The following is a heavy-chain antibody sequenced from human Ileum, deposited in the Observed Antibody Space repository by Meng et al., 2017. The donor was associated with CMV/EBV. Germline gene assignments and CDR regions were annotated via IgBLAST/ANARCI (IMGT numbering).Heavy chain of an antibody. D-gene: IGHD3-10*01. CDR3: ARDPDHGHGGSGRCLDS. J-gene: IGHJ4*02. Sequence: GESLKISCSASGFAFSTYSMNWVRQAPGGGLEWVSFITGDSNVIRYADSVKGRFSISRDNAKNSLYLQMNSLRAADTALYYCARDPDHGHGGSGRCLDSWGQGTLVTVSS. CDR2: ITGDSNVI. V-gene: IGHV3-21*01. CDR1: GFAFSTYS.